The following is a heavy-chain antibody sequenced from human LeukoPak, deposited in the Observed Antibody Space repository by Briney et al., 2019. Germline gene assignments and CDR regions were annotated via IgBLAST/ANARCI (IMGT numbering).Heavy chain of an antibody. CDR1: GGSISSSNYY. J-gene: IGHJ5*02. V-gene: IGHV4-39*01. Sequence: SETLSLTCTVSGGSISSSNYYWGWIRQPPGKGLEWIATVYYTGSTYYNPSLKSRVTISIDTSKNQFSLNLRSVIAADTAVYYCARHSGSGSLSRPFDPWGQGTLVTVSS. D-gene: IGHD3-10*01. CDR2: VYYTGST. CDR3: ARHSGSGSLSRPFDP.